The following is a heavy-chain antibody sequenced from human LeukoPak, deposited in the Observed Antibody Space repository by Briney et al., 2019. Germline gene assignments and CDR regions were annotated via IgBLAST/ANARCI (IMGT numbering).Heavy chain of an antibody. CDR2: ISWNSGSI. J-gene: IGHJ4*02. CDR1: GFTFRTSD. V-gene: IGHV3-9*01. Sequence: GGSLRLSCAASGFTFRTSDMSWVRQAPGKGLEWVSGISWNSGSIGYADSVKGRFTISRDNAKNSLYLQMNSLRAEDTALYYCAKDVGYSGYDNIDYWGQGTLVTVSS. CDR3: AKDVGYSGYDNIDY. D-gene: IGHD5-12*01.